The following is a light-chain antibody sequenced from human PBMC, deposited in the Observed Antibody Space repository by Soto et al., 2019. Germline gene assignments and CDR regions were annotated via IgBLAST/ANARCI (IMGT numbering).Light chain of an antibody. CDR3: QQYNLFSYT. CDR1: QSISNW. V-gene: IGKV1-5*01. J-gene: IGKJ2*01. CDR2: DAS. Sequence: DIQMIQSPSTLSASVGDRVTITCRASQSISNWLAWYQQKPGKAPKLLIYDASHLGSGVPSRFSGSGSGTEFDLTIRSLQPDDFATYYCQQYNLFSYTFGQGTKLEIK.